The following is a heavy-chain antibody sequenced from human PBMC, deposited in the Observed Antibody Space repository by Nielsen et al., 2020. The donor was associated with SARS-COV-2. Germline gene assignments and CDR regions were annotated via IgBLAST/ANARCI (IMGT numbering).Heavy chain of an antibody. Sequence: SETLSLTCTVSGGSISSGGYYWSWIRQPPGKGLEWIGYIYYSGSTNYNPSLKSRVTISVDTSKNQFSLKLSSVTAADTAVYYCARSKGHIAAAGTPYYYYMDVWGKGTTVTVSS. D-gene: IGHD6-13*01. CDR2: IYYSGST. V-gene: IGHV4-61*08. CDR3: ARSKGHIAAAGTPYYYYMDV. CDR1: GGSISSGGYY. J-gene: IGHJ6*03.